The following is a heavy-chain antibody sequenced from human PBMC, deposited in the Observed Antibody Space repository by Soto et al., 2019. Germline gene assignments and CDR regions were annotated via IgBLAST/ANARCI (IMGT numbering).Heavy chain of an antibody. V-gene: IGHV5-51*01. J-gene: IGHJ6*02. CDR1: GYSFTSYW. Sequence: PGESLKISCKGSGYSFTSYWIGWVRQMPGKGLEWMGIIYPGDSDTRYSPSFQGQVTISADKSISTAYLEWSSLKVSVTAMYYCARGRGVCGGDCYGGMDVWGQGTTVSVSS. CDR2: IYPGDSDT. D-gene: IGHD2-21*02. CDR3: ARGRGVCGGDCYGGMDV.